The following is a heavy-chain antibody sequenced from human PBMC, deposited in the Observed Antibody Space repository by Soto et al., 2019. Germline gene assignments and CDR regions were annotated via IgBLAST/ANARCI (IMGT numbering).Heavy chain of an antibody. CDR1: GGSISSYY. CDR2: IYYSGST. J-gene: IGHJ6*03. D-gene: IGHD6-13*01. V-gene: IGHV4-59*01. CDR3: ARVLWGRSSWPDYYYYYMDV. Sequence: SETLSLTCTVSGGSISSYYWSWIRQPPGKGLEWIGYIYYSGSTNYNPSLKSRVTISVDTSKNQFSLKLSSVTAADTAVYYCARVLWGRSSWPDYYYYYMDVWGKGTTVTVSS.